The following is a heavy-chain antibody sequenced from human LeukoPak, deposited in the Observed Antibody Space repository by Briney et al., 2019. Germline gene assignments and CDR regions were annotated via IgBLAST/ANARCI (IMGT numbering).Heavy chain of an antibody. D-gene: IGHD5-18*01. V-gene: IGHV4-59*01. Sequence: KPSETLSLTCTVSGGSISSYYWSWIRQPPGKGLEWIGYIYYSGSTNHNPSLKSRVTISVDTSKNQFSLKLSSVTAADTAVYYCARDSKGSYCYYNWFDPWGQGTLVTVSS. CDR1: GGSISSYY. CDR2: IYYSGST. J-gene: IGHJ5*02. CDR3: ARDSKGSYCYYNWFDP.